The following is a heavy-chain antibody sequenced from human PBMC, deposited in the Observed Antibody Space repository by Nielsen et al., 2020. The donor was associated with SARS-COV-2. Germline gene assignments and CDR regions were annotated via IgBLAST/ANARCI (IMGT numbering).Heavy chain of an antibody. CDR2: INSDGSST. V-gene: IGHV3-74*01. CDR3: ARAPLIATLFDY. D-gene: IGHD3-16*01. J-gene: IGHJ4*02. CDR1: GFTFSSYW. Sequence: GESLKISCAASGFTFSSYWMHWVRQAPGKGLVWVSRINSDGSSTSYADSVKGRFTISRDNAKNTLYLQMNSLRAEDTAVYYCARAPLIATLFDYWGQGTLVTVSS.